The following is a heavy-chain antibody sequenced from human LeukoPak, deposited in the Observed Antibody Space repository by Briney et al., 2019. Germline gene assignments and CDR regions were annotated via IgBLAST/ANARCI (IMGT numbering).Heavy chain of an antibody. D-gene: IGHD2-2*01. V-gene: IGHV5-51*01. Sequence: GESLKISGKGSGYSFTSYWIGWVREMPGKGLEVMGIIYPGDSDTRYGPSFQGKVTISADKSISTDYMQWSTLKASDTAMYYCARPYCSSTSCYSFPYWGQGTLVTVSS. J-gene: IGHJ4*02. CDR2: IYPGDSDT. CDR3: ARPYCSSTSCYSFPY. CDR1: GYSFTSYW.